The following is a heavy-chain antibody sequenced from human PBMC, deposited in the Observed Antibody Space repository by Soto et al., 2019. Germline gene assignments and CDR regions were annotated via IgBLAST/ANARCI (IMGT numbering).Heavy chain of an antibody. J-gene: IGHJ4*02. CDR3: ARVVSYDSSGYFPLTDYYFDY. CDR2: IYYSGST. CDR1: GGSISSYY. Sequence: PSXTLSLTCTVAGGSISSYYWSWIRQPPGKGLEWIGYIYYSGSTNYNPSLKSRLTISVDTSKNQFSLKLSSVTAADTAVYYCARVVSYDSSGYFPLTDYYFDYWGQGTLVTVS. D-gene: IGHD3-22*01. V-gene: IGHV4-59*01.